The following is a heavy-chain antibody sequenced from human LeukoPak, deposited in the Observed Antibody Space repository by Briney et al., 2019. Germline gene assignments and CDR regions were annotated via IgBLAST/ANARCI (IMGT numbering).Heavy chain of an antibody. CDR2: ISGSGGST. V-gene: IGHV3-23*01. Sequence: PGGSLRLSCAASGFTFSSYGMSWVRQAPGEGLEWVSAISGSGGSTYYADSVKGRFTISRDNSKNTPYLQTNSLRAEDTAVYYCASGGSSGWPFDYWGQGTLVTVSS. D-gene: IGHD6-19*01. CDR3: ASGGSSGWPFDY. CDR1: GFTFSSYG. J-gene: IGHJ4*02.